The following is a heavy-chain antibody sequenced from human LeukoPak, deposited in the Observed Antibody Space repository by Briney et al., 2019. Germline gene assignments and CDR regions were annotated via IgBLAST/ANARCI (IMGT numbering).Heavy chain of an antibody. CDR2: IYYSGST. J-gene: IGHJ4*02. Sequence: SETLSLTCTVSGGSISSSSYYWGWIRQPPGKGLEWVGSIYYSGSTYYNPSLKGRVTISVDTSKNQFSLKLSSVTAADTAVYYCARLTVVNADDYWGQGTLVTVSS. D-gene: IGHD4-23*01. V-gene: IGHV4-39*07. CDR1: GGSISSSSYY. CDR3: ARLTVVNADDY.